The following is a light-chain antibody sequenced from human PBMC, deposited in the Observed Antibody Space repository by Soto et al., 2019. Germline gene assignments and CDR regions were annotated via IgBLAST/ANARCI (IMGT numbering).Light chain of an antibody. J-gene: IGKJ3*01. CDR3: QQYYSGPFT. Sequence: DIVLTQSPDSLAVSLGERATINCKSSQSVLFSSNNKNYLAWYQQKPGQPPKLLTHWASTRESGVPDRFSGSGSVTDFPLTISSLQAEDVAVYYCQQYYSGPFTFGPGTKVDIK. CDR2: WAS. CDR1: QSVLFSSNNKNY. V-gene: IGKV4-1*01.